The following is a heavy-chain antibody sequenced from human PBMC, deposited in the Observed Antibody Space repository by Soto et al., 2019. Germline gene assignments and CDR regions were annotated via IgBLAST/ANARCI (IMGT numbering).Heavy chain of an antibody. CDR3: ARGEAHYYYYGMDV. CDR2: IYYSGST. J-gene: IGHJ6*02. D-gene: IGHD3-16*01. V-gene: IGHV4-61*01. Sequence: SETLSLTCPVSGVSVSSGIYYWSWIRQPPGKGLEWIGYIYYSGSTNYNPSLKSRVTISVDTSKNQFSLKLSSVTAADTAVYYCARGEAHYYYYGMDVWGQGTTVTVSS. CDR1: GVSVSSGIYY.